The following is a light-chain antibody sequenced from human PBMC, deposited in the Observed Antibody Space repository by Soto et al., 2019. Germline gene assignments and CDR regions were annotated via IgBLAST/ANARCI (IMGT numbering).Light chain of an antibody. CDR1: RGLPHSTGKNY. CDR3: MQALQSPRT. Sequence: DILMTQSPISLPVTPGEPASISCWSSRGLPHSTGKNYLDWFLQKPGQSPKLLIYLGSNRASGVPDRFSGSGSGTNFTLRISRVEAEDVGVYYCMQALQSPRTFGRGTKVEIK. CDR2: LGS. V-gene: IGKV2-28*01. J-gene: IGKJ1*01.